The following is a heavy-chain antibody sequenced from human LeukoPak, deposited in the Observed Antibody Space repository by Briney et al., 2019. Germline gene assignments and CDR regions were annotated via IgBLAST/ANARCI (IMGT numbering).Heavy chain of an antibody. CDR2: INAGNGNT. V-gene: IGHV1-3*01. J-gene: IGHJ3*02. Sequence: ASVKVSCKASGYTFTSYGISWVRQAPGQRLEWMGWINAGNGNTKYSQKFQGRVTITRDTSASTAYMELSSLRSEDTAVYYCARAYDSSGYYYQNAFDIWGQGTMVTVSS. CDR3: ARAYDSSGYYYQNAFDI. CDR1: GYTFTSYG. D-gene: IGHD3-22*01.